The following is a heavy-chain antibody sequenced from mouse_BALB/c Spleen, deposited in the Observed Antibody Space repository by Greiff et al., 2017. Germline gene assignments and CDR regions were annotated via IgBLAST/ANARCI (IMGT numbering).Heavy chain of an antibody. CDR1: GFTFSSFG. J-gene: IGHJ4*01. Sequence: EVMLVESGGGLVQPGGSRKLSCAASGFTFSSFGMHWVRQAPEKGLEWVAYISSGSSTIYYADTVKGRFTISRDNPKNTLFLQMTSLRSEDTAMYYCARSALHYYGRAMDYWGQGTSVTVSS. CDR2: ISSGSSTI. V-gene: IGHV5-17*02. CDR3: ARSALHYYGRAMDY. D-gene: IGHD1-1*01.